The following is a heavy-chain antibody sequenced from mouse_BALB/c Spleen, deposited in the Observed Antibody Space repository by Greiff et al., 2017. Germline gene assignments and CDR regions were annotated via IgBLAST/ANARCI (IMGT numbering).Heavy chain of an antibody. D-gene: IGHD2-4*01. V-gene: IGHV5-6-4*01. Sequence: EVHLVESGGGLVKPGGSLKLSCAASGFTFSSYTMSWVRQTPEKRLEWVATISSGGSYTYYPDSVKGRFTISRDNAKNTLYLQMSSLKSEDTAMYYCTREGLRDYAMDYWGQGTSVTVSS. CDR1: GFTFSSYT. J-gene: IGHJ4*01. CDR2: ISSGGSYT. CDR3: TREGLRDYAMDY.